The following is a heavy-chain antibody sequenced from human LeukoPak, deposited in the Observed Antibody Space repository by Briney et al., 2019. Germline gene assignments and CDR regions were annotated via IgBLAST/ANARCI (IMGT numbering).Heavy chain of an antibody. Sequence: GGSLRLSCAASGFTFSSYAMSWVRQAPGKGLEWVSAISGSGGSKYYPDSVKGRFTISRDNSKNTLYLQMNSLRAEDTAVYYCAKDRSAQQLVPEDVWGQGTTVTVSS. V-gene: IGHV3-23*01. D-gene: IGHD6-13*01. CDR3: AKDRSAQQLVPEDV. CDR2: ISGSGGSK. J-gene: IGHJ6*02. CDR1: GFTFSSYA.